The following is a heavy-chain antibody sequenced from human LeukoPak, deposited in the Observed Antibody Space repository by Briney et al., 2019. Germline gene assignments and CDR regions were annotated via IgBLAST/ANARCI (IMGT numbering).Heavy chain of an antibody. D-gene: IGHD5-18*01. Sequence: PGGSLRLSCVASGFTFSSYWMSWVRQAPGKGLEWVANIKQDGSEKYYVDSVKGRFTISRDNAKNSLYLQMNSLRAEDTAVYYCARDSIQLWLGYRYYYGMDVWGQGTTVTVSS. CDR2: IKQDGSEK. CDR3: ARDSIQLWLGYRYYYGMDV. CDR1: GFTFSSYW. V-gene: IGHV3-7*01. J-gene: IGHJ6*02.